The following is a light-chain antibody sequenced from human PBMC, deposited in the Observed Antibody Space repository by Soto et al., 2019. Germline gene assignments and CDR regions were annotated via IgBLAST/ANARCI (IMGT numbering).Light chain of an antibody. CDR1: SSNIANSY. V-gene: IGLV1-51*02. CDR3: GTWDGSRSAEV. J-gene: IGLJ1*01. Sequence: QSALTQPPSVSAAPGQKVTISCSGSSSNIANSYVSWYQQLPGRAPKLLIYENNKRPSGIPDRFSGSKSGTSATLGITGLQTGDEADYYCGTWDGSRSAEVFGTGTKVTVL. CDR2: ENN.